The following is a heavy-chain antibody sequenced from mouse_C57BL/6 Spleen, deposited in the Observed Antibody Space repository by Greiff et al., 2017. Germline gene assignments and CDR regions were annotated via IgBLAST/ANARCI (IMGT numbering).Heavy chain of an antibody. CDR1: GFTFSSYA. CDR2: ISSGGDYI. Sequence: EVKLMESGEGLVKPGGSLKLSCAASGFTFSSYAMSWVRQTPEKRLEWVAYISSGGDYIYYADTVKGRFTISRDNARNTLYLQMSSLKSEDTAMYYWTRRGDYEFAYWGQGTLVTVSA. V-gene: IGHV5-9-1*02. CDR3: TRRGDYEFAY. J-gene: IGHJ3*01. D-gene: IGHD2-4*01.